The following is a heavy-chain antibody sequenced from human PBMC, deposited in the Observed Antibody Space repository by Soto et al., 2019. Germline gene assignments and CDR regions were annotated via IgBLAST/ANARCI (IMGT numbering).Heavy chain of an antibody. Sequence: SETLSLTCTASGGSIRSYYWSWIRQPAGKGLEWIGRIYTSGSTNYNPSLKSRVTMSVDTSKNQFSLKLSSVTAADTAVYYCARAWDSSSWYNWFDPWGQGTLVTVSS. CDR1: GGSIRSYY. CDR2: IYTSGST. J-gene: IGHJ5*02. V-gene: IGHV4-4*07. D-gene: IGHD6-13*01. CDR3: ARAWDSSSWYNWFDP.